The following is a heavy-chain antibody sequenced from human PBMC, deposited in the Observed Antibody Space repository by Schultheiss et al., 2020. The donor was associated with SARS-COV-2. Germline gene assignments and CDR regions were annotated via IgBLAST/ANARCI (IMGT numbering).Heavy chain of an antibody. V-gene: IGHV1-8*01. Sequence: ASVKVSCKASGYTFTSYDINWVRQATGQGLEWMGRIIPIFGIANYAQKFQGRVTMTRNTSISTAYMELSSLRSEDTAVYYCARGRWDDFWSGYQDPTPYYGMDVWGQGTTVSVSS. J-gene: IGHJ6*02. CDR1: GYTFTSYD. D-gene: IGHD3-3*01. CDR2: IIPIFGIA. CDR3: ARGRWDDFWSGYQDPTPYYGMDV.